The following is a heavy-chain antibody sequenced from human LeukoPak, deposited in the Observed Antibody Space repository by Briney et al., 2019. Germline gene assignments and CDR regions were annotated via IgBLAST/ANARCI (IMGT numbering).Heavy chain of an antibody. Sequence: PGGSLRLSCAASGFTFSNAWMSWVRHAPGKGLEWVGRIKSKTDGGTTDYAAPVKGRFTISRDDSKNTLYLQMNSLKTEDTAVYYCTTDRIRFGAIYCFDSWGQGTLVTVSS. CDR2: IKSKTDGGTT. CDR3: TTDRIRFGAIYCFDS. J-gene: IGHJ4*02. V-gene: IGHV3-15*01. D-gene: IGHD3-10*01. CDR1: GFTFSNAW.